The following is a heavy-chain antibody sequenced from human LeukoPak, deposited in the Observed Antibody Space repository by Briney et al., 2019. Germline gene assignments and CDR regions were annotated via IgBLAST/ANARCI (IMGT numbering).Heavy chain of an antibody. CDR2: ISAYNGNT. V-gene: IGHV1-18*01. D-gene: IGHD3-3*01. CDR3: ARVPSSYYDFWSGFDY. Sequence: ASVKVSCKASGYTFTSYGISWVRQAPGQGLEWMGWISAYNGNTNYAQKLQGRVTMTTDTSTSTAYMELRSLRSDDTAVYYCARVPSSYYDFWSGFDYWGQGTLVTVSS. CDR1: GYTFTSYG. J-gene: IGHJ4*02.